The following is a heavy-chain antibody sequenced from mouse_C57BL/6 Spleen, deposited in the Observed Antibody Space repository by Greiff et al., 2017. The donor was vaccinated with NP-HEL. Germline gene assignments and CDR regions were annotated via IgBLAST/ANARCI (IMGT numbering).Heavy chain of an antibody. Sequence: DVKLVESGGGLVQPGGSLSLSCAASGFTFTDYYMSWVRQPPGKALEWLGFIRNKANGYTTEYSASVKGRFTISRDNSQSILYLQMNALRAEDSATYYCARGGVTTKAMDYWGQGTSVTVSS. CDR1: GFTFTDYY. CDR2: IRNKANGYTT. CDR3: ARGGVTTKAMDY. D-gene: IGHD2-2*01. J-gene: IGHJ4*01. V-gene: IGHV7-3*01.